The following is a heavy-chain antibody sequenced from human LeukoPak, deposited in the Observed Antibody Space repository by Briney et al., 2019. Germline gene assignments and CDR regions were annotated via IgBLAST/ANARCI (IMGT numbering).Heavy chain of an antibody. Sequence: ASVKVSCKASGYTFTGYYIHWVRQAPGQGLEWMGRINPKSGGTNYAQKFQGRVTMTRDTSISTAYMELSSLRSDDTAVYYCARGQFYYDYVYWGQGTLVTVSS. CDR1: GYTFTGYY. CDR2: INPKSGGT. CDR3: ARGQFYYDYVY. D-gene: IGHD3-22*01. J-gene: IGHJ4*02. V-gene: IGHV1-2*06.